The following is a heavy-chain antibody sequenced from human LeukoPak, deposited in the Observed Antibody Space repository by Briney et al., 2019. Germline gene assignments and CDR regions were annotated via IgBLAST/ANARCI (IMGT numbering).Heavy chain of an antibody. Sequence: TGGSLRLSCAASGFTFSNAWMSWVRQAPEKGLEWVANINQDGRATFYGDSVKGRFTISRDNAENSLYLQMNSLRAEDTAVYYCARDVGYNRFDQWGQGTLVTVSS. J-gene: IGHJ4*02. CDR3: ARDVGYNRFDQ. CDR1: GFTFSNAW. CDR2: INQDGRAT. D-gene: IGHD5-24*01. V-gene: IGHV3-7*01.